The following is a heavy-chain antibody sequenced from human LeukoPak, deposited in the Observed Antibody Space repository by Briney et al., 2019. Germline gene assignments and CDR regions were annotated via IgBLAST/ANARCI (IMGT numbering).Heavy chain of an antibody. CDR3: ARGSSSSWYGVS. J-gene: IGHJ5*02. D-gene: IGHD6-13*01. CDR1: GFTFSSYA. CDR2: ISYDGSNK. V-gene: IGHV3-30-3*01. Sequence: PGGSLRLSCAASGFTFSSYAMHWVRQAPGKGLEWVAVISYDGSNKYYADSVKGRFTISRDNSKNTLYLQMNSLTAEDTAVYYCARGSSSSWYGVSWGQGTLVTVSS.